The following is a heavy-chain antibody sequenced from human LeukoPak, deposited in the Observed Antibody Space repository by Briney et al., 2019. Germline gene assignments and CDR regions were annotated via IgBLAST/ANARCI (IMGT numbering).Heavy chain of an antibody. CDR2: MNPNSGSA. CDR3: AREASVYDSSGYYDAFDI. Sequence: GSSVTVPCKASGYTFTSYDIDWVRHATGQGLEGMGLMNPNSGSAGYAQKVQGRVTMTRNTSISTAELELSSLRFEDTAVYYCAREASVYDSSGYYDAFDIWGQGTMVTVSS. J-gene: IGHJ3*02. CDR1: GYTFTSYD. D-gene: IGHD3-22*01. V-gene: IGHV1-8*01.